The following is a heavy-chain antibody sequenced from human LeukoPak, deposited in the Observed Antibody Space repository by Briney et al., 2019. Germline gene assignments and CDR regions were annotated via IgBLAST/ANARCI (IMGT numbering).Heavy chain of an antibody. Sequence: GESLKISCKGSGYSFTSYWIGWVRQMPGKGLEWMGIIYPGDSDTRYSPSFQGQVTISADKSIGTAYLQWSSLKASDTAMYYCAASKGASGYYYYMDVWGKGTTVTVSS. D-gene: IGHD1-26*01. J-gene: IGHJ6*03. CDR2: IYPGDSDT. CDR3: AASKGASGYYYYMDV. CDR1: GYSFTSYW. V-gene: IGHV5-51*01.